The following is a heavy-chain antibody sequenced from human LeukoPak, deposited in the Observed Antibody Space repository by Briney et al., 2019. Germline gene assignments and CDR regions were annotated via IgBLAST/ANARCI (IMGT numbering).Heavy chain of an antibody. Sequence: APETRSLTCAVYGASSTGYYWSWIRQPPGKGLEWNGEINHSGSTNYNPSLKSRVTISVETPKNQFSLKLSSVTAAYTDVYYCARGRSGYYDSSGHNYYYYYWIDVWGKGTTVTVSS. V-gene: IGHV4-34*01. CDR1: GASSTGYY. D-gene: IGHD3-22*01. CDR2: INHSGST. J-gene: IGHJ6*04. CDR3: ARGRSGYYDSSGHNYYYYYWIDV.